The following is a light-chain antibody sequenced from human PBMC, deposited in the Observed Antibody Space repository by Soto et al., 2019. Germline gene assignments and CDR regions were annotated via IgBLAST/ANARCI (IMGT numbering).Light chain of an antibody. J-gene: IGKJ4*01. Sequence: EIVLTQSPGTLSLSPGERATLSCRATESLSSNNLAWYQQKPGQAPRLLIHGASTRATGIPDRFSGSGSGTDFTLSINRLEPEDFAVYYCQHYGGSPKDPFGGGTKVEI. V-gene: IGKV3-20*01. CDR3: QHYGGSPKDP. CDR1: ESLSSNN. CDR2: GAS.